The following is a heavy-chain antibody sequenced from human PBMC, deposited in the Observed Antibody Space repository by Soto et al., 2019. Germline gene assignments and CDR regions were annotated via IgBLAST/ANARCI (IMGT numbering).Heavy chain of an antibody. CDR1: GYTFSSYA. J-gene: IGHJ4*02. Sequence: ASVKVSCKASGYTFSSYAMHWVRQAPGQRLEWMGWINAGYGNTKSSQKFQDRVTISRDTSASTAYMELTSLRSEDTAVYYCARDTGDGNFDFWGQGTLVTAPQ. D-gene: IGHD7-27*01. CDR2: INAGYGNT. V-gene: IGHV1-3*01. CDR3: ARDTGDGNFDF.